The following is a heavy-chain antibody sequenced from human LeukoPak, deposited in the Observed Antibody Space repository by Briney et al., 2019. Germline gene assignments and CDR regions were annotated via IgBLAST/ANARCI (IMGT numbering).Heavy chain of an antibody. CDR1: GFTFSISA. CDR3: AKDSSGYYSSNFDY. D-gene: IGHD3-22*01. V-gene: IGHV3-23*01. CDR2: ISDSGGST. Sequence: GGSLRLSCAASGFTFSISAMSWVRQAPGKGLEWVSGISDSGGSTFYADSVKGRFTISRDNSKNTLYLQMNSLRAEDTAVYYCAKDSSGYYSSNFDYWGQGTLVTVSS. J-gene: IGHJ4*02.